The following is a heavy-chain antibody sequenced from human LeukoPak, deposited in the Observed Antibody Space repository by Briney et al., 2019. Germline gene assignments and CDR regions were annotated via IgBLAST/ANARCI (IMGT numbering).Heavy chain of an antibody. Sequence: SETLSLTCTVSGVSISSYYWSWIRQPPGKGLEWIGYIYYSGSTNYNPSLKSRVTISVDTSKNQFSLKLSSVTAADTAVYYCARHLIYYDSNAYPGDHWGQGTLVTVSS. CDR1: GVSISSYY. V-gene: IGHV4-59*08. J-gene: IGHJ4*02. D-gene: IGHD3-22*01. CDR3: ARHLIYYDSNAYPGDH. CDR2: IYYSGST.